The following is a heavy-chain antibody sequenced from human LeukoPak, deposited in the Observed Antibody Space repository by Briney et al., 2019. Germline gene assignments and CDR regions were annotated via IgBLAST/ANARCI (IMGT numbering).Heavy chain of an antibody. CDR1: GFTFSSYW. Sequence: PGGSLRLSCAASGFTFSSYWMSWLRQAPGKGLEWVANIKQDGSEKYYVDSVKGRFTISRDNAKNSLYLQMNSLRAEDTAVYYCARVSPSHYYYYGMDVWGQGTTVTVSS. CDR2: IKQDGSEK. V-gene: IGHV3-7*03. CDR3: ARVSPSHYYYYGMDV. J-gene: IGHJ6*02.